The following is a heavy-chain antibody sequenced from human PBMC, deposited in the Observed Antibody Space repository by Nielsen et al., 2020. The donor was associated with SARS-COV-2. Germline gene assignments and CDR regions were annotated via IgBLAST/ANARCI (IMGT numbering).Heavy chain of an antibody. Sequence: SLKISCAASGFTFDDYAMHWVRQAPGKGLEWVSGISWNSGSIGYADSVKGRFTISRDNAKNSLYLQMNSLRAEDTALYYCAKIFSPGLRYFDEPGDYWGQGTLVTVSS. J-gene: IGHJ4*02. CDR1: GFTFDDYA. CDR2: ISWNSGSI. V-gene: IGHV3-9*01. D-gene: IGHD3-9*01. CDR3: AKIFSPGLRYFDEPGDY.